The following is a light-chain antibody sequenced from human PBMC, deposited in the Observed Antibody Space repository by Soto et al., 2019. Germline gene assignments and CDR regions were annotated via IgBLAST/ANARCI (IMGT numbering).Light chain of an antibody. CDR2: EVN. CDR3: SSFTRSSTWL. CDR1: SSDVGGYNY. J-gene: IGLJ3*02. Sequence: QSALTQPASVSGSPGQSITISCTGTSSDVGGYNYVSWYQQHPGKAPKLMIYEVNNRPSGVSNRFSGSKSGNTASLTISGLQAEDEADDYCSSFTRSSTWLFGGGTKLTVL. V-gene: IGLV2-14*01.